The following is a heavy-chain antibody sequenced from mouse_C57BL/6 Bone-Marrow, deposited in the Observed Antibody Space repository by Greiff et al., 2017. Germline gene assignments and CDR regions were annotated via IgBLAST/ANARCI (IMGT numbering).Heavy chain of an antibody. D-gene: IGHD2-2*01. CDR2: IYPGSGST. V-gene: IGHV1-55*01. CDR1: GYTFTSYW. J-gene: IGHJ4*01. CDR3: ARGTTMVTTKGYYYAMDY. Sequence: VQLQQPGAELVKPGASVKMSCKASGYTFTSYWITWVKQRPGQGLEWIGDIYPGSGSTNYNEKFKRKATLTVDTSSRTAYMLLSSLTSEDSAVYCCARGTTMVTTKGYYYAMDYWGQGPSVTVSS.